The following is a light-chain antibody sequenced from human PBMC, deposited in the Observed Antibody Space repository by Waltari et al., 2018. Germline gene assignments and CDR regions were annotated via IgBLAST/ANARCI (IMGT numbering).Light chain of an antibody. CDR1: QTVSLSY. V-gene: IGKV3-20*01. Sequence: EVVLTQSPGTLSLSPGGRATLSCRASQTVSLSYLAWYQQKPGQSPRLLIYDASRRATGIPDRFTGSGSGTDFTLTISRLEPEDFAVYYCQQYGSSPITFGQGTRLEIK. J-gene: IGKJ5*01. CDR2: DAS. CDR3: QQYGSSPIT.